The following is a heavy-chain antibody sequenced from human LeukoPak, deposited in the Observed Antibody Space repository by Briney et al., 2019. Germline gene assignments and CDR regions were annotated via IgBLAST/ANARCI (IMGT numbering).Heavy chain of an antibody. J-gene: IGHJ3*02. CDR3: ARASSSWYGNDAFDI. D-gene: IGHD6-13*01. Sequence: GGSLRLSCAASGFTFSDYYMSWIRQAPGKGLEWVSYISSSGSTIYYADSVEGRFTISRDNAKNSLYLQMNSLRAEDTAVYYCARASSSWYGNDAFDIWGQGTMVTVSS. CDR1: GFTFSDYY. V-gene: IGHV3-11*01. CDR2: ISSSGSTI.